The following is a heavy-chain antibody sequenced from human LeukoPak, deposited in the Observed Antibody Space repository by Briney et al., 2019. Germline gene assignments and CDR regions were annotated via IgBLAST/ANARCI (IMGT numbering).Heavy chain of an antibody. CDR3: AKDMRDYGDPRAEYFQH. CDR2: ISGSGGST. CDR1: GFTFSSYA. Sequence: AGGSLRLSCAASGFTFSSYAMSWVRQAPGKGLEWVSAISGSGGSTYYADSVKGRFTISRDNSKNTLYLQMNSLRAEDTAVYYCAKDMRDYGDPRAEYFQHWGQGTLVTVSS. J-gene: IGHJ1*01. D-gene: IGHD4-17*01. V-gene: IGHV3-23*01.